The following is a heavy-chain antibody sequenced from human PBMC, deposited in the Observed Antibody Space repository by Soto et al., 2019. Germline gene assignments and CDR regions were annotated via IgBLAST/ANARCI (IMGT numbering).Heavy chain of an antibody. V-gene: IGHV4-31*03. CDR3: ARGVSSGFDY. Sequence: SETLSLTCTVSGGSISSGGYYWSWIRQHPGKGLEWIGYIYYSGGTYYNPSLKSRVTISVDTSKNQFSLKLSSVTAADTAVYYCARGVSSGFDYWGQGTLVTVSS. CDR2: IYYSGGT. D-gene: IGHD3-22*01. J-gene: IGHJ4*02. CDR1: GGSISSGGYY.